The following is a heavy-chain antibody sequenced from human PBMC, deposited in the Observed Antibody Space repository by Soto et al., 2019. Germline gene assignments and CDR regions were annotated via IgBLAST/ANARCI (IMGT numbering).Heavy chain of an antibody. Sequence: QVQLMQSGAEVKKPGASVRVSCKASGYTFTNYYVHWVRQAPGQGLEWMGFINPNGGSTTYAQKFQGRFTVTTDTSTRTVYMQLSRLRSDDTAVFYCARSAPYDYWGKGTLVTVSS. CDR3: ARSAPYDY. CDR1: GYTFTNYY. CDR2: INPNGGST. J-gene: IGHJ4*02. V-gene: IGHV1-46*01.